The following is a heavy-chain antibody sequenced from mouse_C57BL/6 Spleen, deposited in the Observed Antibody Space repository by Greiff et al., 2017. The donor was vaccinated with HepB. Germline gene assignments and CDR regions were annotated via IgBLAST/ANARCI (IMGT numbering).Heavy chain of an antibody. CDR3: ARHEESITTRVYYAMDY. Sequence: VKVVESGAELVKPGASVKLSCKASGYTFTEYTIHWVKQRSGQGLEWIGWFYPGSGSIKYNEKFKDKATLTADKSSSTVYMELSRLTSEDSAVYFCARHEESITTRVYYAMDYWGQGTSVTVSS. J-gene: IGHJ4*01. V-gene: IGHV1-62-2*01. CDR1: GYTFTEYT. CDR2: FYPGSGSI. D-gene: IGHD2-4*01.